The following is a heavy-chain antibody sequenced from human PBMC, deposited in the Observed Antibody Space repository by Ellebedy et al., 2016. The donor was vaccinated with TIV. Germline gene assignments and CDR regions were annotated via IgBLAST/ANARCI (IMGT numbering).Heavy chain of an antibody. Sequence: GESLKIPCAASGLPFNIYVVTWVRQAPGKGLEWVSTVRGSGGRTHYADSVKGRFTISRDNSKNTLYLQVNSLRAEDTAVYYCAADRYCSGGNCYWVDYWGQGTLVTVSS. D-gene: IGHD2-15*01. CDR3: AADRYCSGGNCYWVDY. CDR2: VRGSGGRT. J-gene: IGHJ4*02. V-gene: IGHV3-23*01. CDR1: GLPFNIYV.